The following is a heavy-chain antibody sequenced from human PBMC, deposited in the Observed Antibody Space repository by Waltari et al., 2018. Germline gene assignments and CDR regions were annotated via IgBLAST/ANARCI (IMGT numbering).Heavy chain of an antibody. CDR2: INPNSGGT. CDR1: GYTFTGYY. J-gene: IGHJ5*02. D-gene: IGHD3-22*01. CDR3: ARDLTGDSSGNYNWFDP. V-gene: IGHV1-2*02. Sequence: QVQLVQSGAEVKKPGASVKVSCKASGYTFTGYYMPWVRQAPGQGLEWMGWINPNSGGTNYAQKFQGRVTMTRDTSISTAYMELSRLRSDDTAVYYCARDLTGDSSGNYNWFDPWGQGTLVTVSS.